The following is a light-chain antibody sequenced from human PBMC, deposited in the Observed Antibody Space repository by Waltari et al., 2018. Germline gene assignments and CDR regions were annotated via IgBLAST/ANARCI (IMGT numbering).Light chain of an antibody. CDR2: EGS. Sequence: QSALTQPASVSGSPGQSIPISCSGTDSDVGAYDFVSWYQQHPGKAPHLIIYEGSNRPSGISNRFSASKSGNTASLTISGLQAEDEADYYCSSYTTSSAPGVFGTGTRVTVL. CDR3: SSYTTSSAPGV. V-gene: IGLV2-14*01. CDR1: DSDVGAYDF. J-gene: IGLJ1*01.